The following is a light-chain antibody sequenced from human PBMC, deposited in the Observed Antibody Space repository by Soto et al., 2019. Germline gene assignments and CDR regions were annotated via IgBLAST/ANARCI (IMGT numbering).Light chain of an antibody. V-gene: IGKV1-33*01. CDR1: QSISSY. CDR3: QQYDNLIT. Sequence: DIQMTQSPSSLSASVGYRVTITCRASQSISSYLNWYQQKPGKAPKLLIYDASNLETGVPSRFSGSGSGTDFTFTISSLQPEDIATYYCQQYDNLITFGQGTRLEI. J-gene: IGKJ5*01. CDR2: DAS.